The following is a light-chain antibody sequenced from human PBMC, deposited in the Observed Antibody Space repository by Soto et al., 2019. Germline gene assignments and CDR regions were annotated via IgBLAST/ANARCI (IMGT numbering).Light chain of an antibody. CDR1: QSVNSN. V-gene: IGKV3-15*01. Sequence: EIVMTQSPVTLSVSPGDRATLSCRASQSVNSNLAWYQHKPGQTLKLLIYVASTRATGIPARFSGSGSGTEFTLTISSLQSEDFAVYYCQQYNVWPLTFGGGTKVEFK. CDR3: QQYNVWPLT. J-gene: IGKJ4*01. CDR2: VAS.